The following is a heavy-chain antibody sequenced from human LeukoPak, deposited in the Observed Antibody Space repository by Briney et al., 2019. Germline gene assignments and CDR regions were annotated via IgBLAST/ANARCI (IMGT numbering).Heavy chain of an antibody. J-gene: IGHJ4*02. CDR3: VGYYYGSGSYHNYPNFDY. V-gene: IGHV4-34*01. D-gene: IGHD3-10*01. CDR2: INHRGST. CDR1: GGSFSGHY. Sequence: PSETLSLTCAVYGGSFSGHYGSWIRQPPGKGLEWIGEINHRGSTNYHPSLNSRVTISGDTSKNQFSLKLSTVTAADTAVYYCVGYYYGSGSYHNYPNFDYWGQGTLVTVSS.